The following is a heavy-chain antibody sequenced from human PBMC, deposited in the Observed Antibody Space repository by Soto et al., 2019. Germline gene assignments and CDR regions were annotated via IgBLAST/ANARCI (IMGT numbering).Heavy chain of an antibody. V-gene: IGHV3-7*05. CDR1: GFTFSSYW. J-gene: IGHJ5*02. D-gene: IGHD1-26*01. Sequence: GGSLRLSCAASGFTFSSYWMSWVRQAPGKGLEWVANIKQDGSEKYYVDSVNGRFTISRDNARNSLYLQMNSLRAEDTAVYYCARENRLIVGATRYNWFDPWGQGTLATVSS. CDR3: ARENRLIVGATRYNWFDP. CDR2: IKQDGSEK.